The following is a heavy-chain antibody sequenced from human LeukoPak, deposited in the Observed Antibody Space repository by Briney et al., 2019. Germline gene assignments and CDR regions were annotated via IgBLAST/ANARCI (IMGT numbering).Heavy chain of an antibody. D-gene: IGHD5-18*01. V-gene: IGHV1-2*02. Sequence: GASVKVSCKASGYTFTGHYMHWVRQAPGQGLEWMGWINPNSGGTKYAQKFQGRVTLTRDTSISTAYMELSRLRCDDRAVYYCARGDVDTAMVTPDYWGQGTLVSVSS. J-gene: IGHJ4*02. CDR3: ARGDVDTAMVTPDY. CDR1: GYTFTGHY. CDR2: INPNSGGT.